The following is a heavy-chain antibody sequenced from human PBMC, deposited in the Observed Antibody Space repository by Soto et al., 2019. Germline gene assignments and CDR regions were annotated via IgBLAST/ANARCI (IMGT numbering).Heavy chain of an antibody. CDR3: THMRSYYGSGRHAFDI. CDR2: IYWDDDR. Sequence: QITLKESGPTLVKPTQTLTLTCTFSGFSLSTSGVAVGWIRQPPGKALEWLALIYWDDDRRYSSFLKSRLTPTKDPSKNQVVLTMTNMDPVDTATYYCTHMRSYYGSGRHAFDIWGQGTMVTVSS. V-gene: IGHV2-5*02. CDR1: GFSLSTSGVA. D-gene: IGHD3-10*01. J-gene: IGHJ3*02.